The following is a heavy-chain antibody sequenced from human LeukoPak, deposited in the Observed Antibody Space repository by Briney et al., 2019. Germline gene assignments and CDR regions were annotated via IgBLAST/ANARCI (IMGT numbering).Heavy chain of an antibody. Sequence: PGGSLRLSCAASGFTFSSYWMHWVRQAPGKGLVWVSRLNSDGSSTSYADSVKGQFTTSRDNAKNTLYLQMNSLRAEDTAVYYCARSSRGDAINFDYWGQGTLVTVSS. D-gene: IGHD2-21*02. CDR2: LNSDGSST. J-gene: IGHJ4*02. V-gene: IGHV3-74*01. CDR1: GFTFSSYW. CDR3: ARSSRGDAINFDY.